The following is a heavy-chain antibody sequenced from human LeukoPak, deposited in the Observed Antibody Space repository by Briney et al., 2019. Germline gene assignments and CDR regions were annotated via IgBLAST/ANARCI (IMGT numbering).Heavy chain of an antibody. J-gene: IGHJ4*02. CDR1: GFTFSSYW. Sequence: GGSLRLSCAASGFTFSSYWMHWVRHAPGKGPVWVSRINTDGGSTSYADSVKGRFTISRDNAKNTLYLQMNSLRAEDTAVYYCGRTYCTSTSCYIDYWGQGTLVTVSS. V-gene: IGHV3-74*01. CDR3: GRTYCTSTSCYIDY. D-gene: IGHD2-2*02. CDR2: INTDGGST.